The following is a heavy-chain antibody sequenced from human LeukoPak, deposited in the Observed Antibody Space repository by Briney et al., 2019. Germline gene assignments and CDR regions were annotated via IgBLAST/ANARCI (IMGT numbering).Heavy chain of an antibody. D-gene: IGHD2-15*01. CDR2: IWYGGSNK. J-gene: IGHJ6*03. CDR1: GFTFSSYG. Sequence: PGRSLRLSCVVSGFTFSSYGMHWVRQAPGKGLEWVAVIWYGGSNKYYADSVKGRFTISRDNSKNTLYLQMNSLRAEDTAVYYCAKDSNYCSGGSCYSYYYYYMDVWGKGTTVTVSS. V-gene: IGHV3-30*18. CDR3: AKDSNYCSGGSCYSYYYYYMDV.